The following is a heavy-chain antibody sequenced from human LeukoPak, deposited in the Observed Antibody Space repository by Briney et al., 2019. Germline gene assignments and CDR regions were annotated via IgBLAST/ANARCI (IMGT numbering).Heavy chain of an antibody. CDR3: ARYIRWYPDAFDI. D-gene: IGHD6-13*01. CDR1: GGSFSGYY. J-gene: IGHJ3*02. V-gene: IGHV4-59*01. CDR2: IYYSGST. Sequence: SETLSLTCAVYGGSFSGYYWSWIRQPPGKGLEWIGYIYYSGSTNYNPSLKGRVTISVDTSKNQFSLKLSSVTAADTAVYYCARYIRWYPDAFDIWGQGTMVTVSS.